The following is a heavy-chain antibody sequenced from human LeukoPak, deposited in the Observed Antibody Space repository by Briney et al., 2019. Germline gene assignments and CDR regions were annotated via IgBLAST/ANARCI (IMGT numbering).Heavy chain of an antibody. CDR1: GGSISSYY. CDR3: ARGAYVYYSDSSGYYYFDY. Sequence: SETLSLTCTVSGGSISSYYWSWIRQPPGKGLEWIGYIYYSGSTNYNPSLKSRVTISVDTSKNQFSLKLSSVTAADTAVYYCARGAYVYYSDSSGYYYFDYWGQGTLVTVSS. J-gene: IGHJ4*02. CDR2: IYYSGST. V-gene: IGHV4-59*01. D-gene: IGHD3-22*01.